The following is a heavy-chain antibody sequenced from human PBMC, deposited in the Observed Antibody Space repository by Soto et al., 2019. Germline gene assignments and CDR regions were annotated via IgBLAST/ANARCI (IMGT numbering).Heavy chain of an antibody. D-gene: IGHD1-26*01. CDR2: IYPGDSDSDT. J-gene: IGHJ4*02. V-gene: IGHV5-51*01. CDR3: ARSRIVGATGYFDY. Sequence: GESLKISCKGSGYSFTSNWIDWVSQVPGKGLEWMGIIYPGDSDSDTRYSPSFQGQVTISVDRSISTAYLQWSSLKASDTAMYYCARSRIVGATGYFDYWGRGTLVTVSS. CDR1: GYSFTSNW.